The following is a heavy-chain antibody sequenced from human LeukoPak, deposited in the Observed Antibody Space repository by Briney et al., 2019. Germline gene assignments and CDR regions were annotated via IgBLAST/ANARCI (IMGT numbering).Heavy chain of an antibody. D-gene: IGHD3-9*01. V-gene: IGHV1-46*01. CDR2: MNPSGDTT. Sequence: ASVKVSCKTSGYNFTNYYVHWVRQAPGHGLEWMGIMNPSGDTTTYAEKFQGRVTMTRETSTSTVYMELSSLRSEDTAVYYCARGGALRYFEGFSAYWGQGTLVTVYS. J-gene: IGHJ4*02. CDR1: GYNFTNYY. CDR3: ARGGALRYFEGFSAY.